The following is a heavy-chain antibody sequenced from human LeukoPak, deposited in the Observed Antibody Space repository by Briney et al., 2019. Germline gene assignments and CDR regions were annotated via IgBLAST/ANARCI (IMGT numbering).Heavy chain of an antibody. Sequence: GALRLSCAASGFTFSSYSMNWVRQAPGKGLEWVSSISSSSSYIYYADSVKGRFTISRDNAKNSLYLQMNSLRAEDTAVYYCARATTWPRNAFDIWGQGTMVTVSS. CDR1: GFTFSSYS. CDR3: ARATTWPRNAFDI. CDR2: ISSSSSYI. D-gene: IGHD1-1*01. J-gene: IGHJ3*02. V-gene: IGHV3-21*01.